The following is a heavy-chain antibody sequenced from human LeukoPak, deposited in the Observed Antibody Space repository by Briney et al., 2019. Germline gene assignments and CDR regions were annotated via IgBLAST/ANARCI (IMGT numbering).Heavy chain of an antibody. V-gene: IGHV4-61*05. CDR2: IYYSGST. CDR1: GGSIISSGDY. D-gene: IGHD6-13*01. J-gene: IGHJ1*01. CDR3: ARHGGYTSPYLH. Sequence: PSETLSLTCTVSGGSIISSGDYWWGWIRQPPGKGLECIGYIYYSGSTNYNPSLKSRVTISVDTSKNQFSLKLSSVTAADTAVYYCARHGGYTSPYLHWGQGTLVTVSS.